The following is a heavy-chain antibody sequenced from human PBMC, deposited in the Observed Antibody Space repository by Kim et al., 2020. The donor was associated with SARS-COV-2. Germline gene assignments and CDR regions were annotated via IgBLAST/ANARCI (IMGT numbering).Heavy chain of an antibody. J-gene: IGHJ6*02. CDR1: GFTFSSYS. Sequence: GGSLRLSCTASGFTFSSYSMNWVRQAPGKGLEWVSSISSSSSYIYYAESVKGRFTISRDNAKNSLYLQMNSLRAEDTAVYYCARDGAGNFDWLYDYYYYGMDVWGQGTTVTVSS. CDR3: ARDGAGNFDWLYDYYYYGMDV. CDR2: ISSSSSYI. D-gene: IGHD3-9*01. V-gene: IGHV3-21*01.